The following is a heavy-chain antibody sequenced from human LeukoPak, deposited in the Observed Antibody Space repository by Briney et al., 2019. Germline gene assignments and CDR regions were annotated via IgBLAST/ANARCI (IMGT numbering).Heavy chain of an antibody. CDR3: ARRPYSSSWYYFDY. CDR1: GLTFSDYY. J-gene: IGHJ4*02. Sequence: GGSLRLSCAASGLTFSDYYMGWIRQAPGKGLEWVSYISSSGSSIFYADSVKGRFTISRDNAKNSLYLQMNSLRAEDTAVYYCARRPYSSSWYYFDYWGQGTLVTVSS. CDR2: ISSSGSSI. V-gene: IGHV3-11*04. D-gene: IGHD6-13*01.